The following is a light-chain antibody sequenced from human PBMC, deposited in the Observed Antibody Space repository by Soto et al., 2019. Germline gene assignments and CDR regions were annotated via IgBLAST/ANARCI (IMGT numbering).Light chain of an antibody. CDR2: AAS. V-gene: IGKV1-39*01. CDR1: QGISSY. Sequence: DIQMTQSPSPLSASVGDRVTITCRSSQGISSYVNWYQQKPGIAPRLLIFAASNLQTGVPSRFSGSGSGTDFTLTISSLQPEDFGTYFCQHTYSTPFTFGPGTKVDI. J-gene: IGKJ3*01. CDR3: QHTYSTPFT.